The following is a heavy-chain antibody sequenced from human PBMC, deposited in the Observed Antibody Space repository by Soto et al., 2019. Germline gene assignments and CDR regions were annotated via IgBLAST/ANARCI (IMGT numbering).Heavy chain of an antibody. CDR2: IYYSGST. CDR3: ARRYGASFDY. D-gene: IGHD4-17*01. CDR1: GGSISSYY. J-gene: IGHJ4*02. Sequence: QVQLQESGPGLVKPSETLSLTCTVSGGSISSYYWSWIRQPPGKGLEWIGYIYYSGSTNYNPSLKSRVTISVDTSKNQFSLKLSSVTGADTAVYYCARRYGASFDYWGQGTLVTVSS. V-gene: IGHV4-59*01.